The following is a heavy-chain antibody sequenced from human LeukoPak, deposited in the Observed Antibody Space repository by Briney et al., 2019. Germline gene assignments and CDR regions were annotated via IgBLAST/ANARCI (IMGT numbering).Heavy chain of an antibody. J-gene: IGHJ3*02. CDR2: ISYSGST. V-gene: IGHV4-39*07. D-gene: IGHD4-17*01. CDR3: ARTTVTTWIEI. CDR1: GGSISSTSYY. Sequence: SETLSLTCTVSGGSISSTSYYWGWIRQPPGKGLEWIGSISYSGSTYYNPSLKSRVTISVDTSKNQFSLKLSSVTAADTAVYYCARTTVTTWIEIWGQGTMVTVSS.